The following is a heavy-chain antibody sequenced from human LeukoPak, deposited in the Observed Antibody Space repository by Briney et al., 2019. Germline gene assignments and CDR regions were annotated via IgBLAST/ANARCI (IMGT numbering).Heavy chain of an antibody. CDR2: ISYDGSNK. CDR3: AKDRVMSRLGYYYYMDV. Sequence: GRSLRLSCAASGFTFSEATMHWVRQAPGKGLEWVAVISYDGSNKYYADSVKGRFTISRDNSKNTQYLQMNSLRVEDTAVYYCAKDRVMSRLGYYYYMDVWGKGTTVTVSS. V-gene: IGHV3-30-3*02. D-gene: IGHD3-16*01. CDR1: GFTFSEAT. J-gene: IGHJ6*03.